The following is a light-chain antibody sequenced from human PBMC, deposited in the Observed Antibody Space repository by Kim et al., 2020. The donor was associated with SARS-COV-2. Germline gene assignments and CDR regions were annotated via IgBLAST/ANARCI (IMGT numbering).Light chain of an antibody. CDR1: QSITRN. CDR2: DAS. J-gene: IGKJ2*01. V-gene: IGKV3-15*01. Sequence: VSPGERATPSCRASQSITRNLAWYQQKPGQAPRLLMYDASTRATGIPARFSGSGSGTEFTLTISSLQSEDFAVYYCQQYTNWPPYTFGQGTKLEI. CDR3: QQYTNWPPYT.